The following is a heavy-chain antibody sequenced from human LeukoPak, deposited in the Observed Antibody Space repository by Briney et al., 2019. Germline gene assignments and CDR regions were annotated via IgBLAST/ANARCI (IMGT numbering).Heavy chain of an antibody. CDR3: ARGVITYYYDSSGYLPANYFDY. V-gene: IGHV1-8*01. Sequence: ASVKVSCKASGYTFTSYDINWVRQATGQGLEWMGWMNPNSGNTGYAQKFQGRVTMTRNTSISTAYMELSSLRSEDTAVYYCARGVITYYYDSSGYLPANYFDYWGQGTLVTVSS. CDR1: GYTFTSYD. J-gene: IGHJ4*02. D-gene: IGHD3-22*01. CDR2: MNPNSGNT.